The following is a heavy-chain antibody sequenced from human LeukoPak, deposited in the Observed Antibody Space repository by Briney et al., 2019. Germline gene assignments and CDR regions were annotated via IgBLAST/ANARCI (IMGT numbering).Heavy chain of an antibody. D-gene: IGHD1-26*01. J-gene: IGHJ5*02. CDR3: GRDRSYGGYVPGGFAP. Sequence: SETLSLTCTVSGGSVSSGSYYWSWIRQPPGKGLEWIGYIYYSGSTNYNPSLKSRVTISVDTSKNQFSLKLSSVTAADTAVYYGGRDRSYGGYVPGGFAPGGRGPLVPVP. CDR2: IYYSGST. CDR1: GGSVSSGSYY. V-gene: IGHV4-61*01.